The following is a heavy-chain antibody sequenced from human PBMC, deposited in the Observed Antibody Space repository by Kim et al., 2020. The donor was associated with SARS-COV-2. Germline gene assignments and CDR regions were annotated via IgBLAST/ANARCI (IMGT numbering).Heavy chain of an antibody. D-gene: IGHD2-8*01. CDR1: GFTFSSYA. CDR2: ISGSGGST. Sequence: GGSLRLSCAASGFTFSSYAMSWVRQAPGKGLEWVSAISGSGGSTYYADSVKGRFTISRDNSKNTLYLQMNSLRAEDTAVYYCAKRMYARSYYYYGMDVWGQGTTVTVSS. V-gene: IGHV3-23*01. CDR3: AKRMYARSYYYYGMDV. J-gene: IGHJ6*02.